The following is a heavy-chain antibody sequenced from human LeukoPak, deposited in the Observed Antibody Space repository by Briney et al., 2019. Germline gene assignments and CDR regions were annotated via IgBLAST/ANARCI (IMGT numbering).Heavy chain of an antibody. D-gene: IGHD2-2*01. V-gene: IGHV4-34*01. J-gene: IGHJ6*02. CDR3: ARQIGYCSSTSCPIRKNYGMDV. Sequence: SETLSLTCTVSGGSISSYYWSWIRQPPGKGLEWIGEINHSGSTNYNPSLKSRVTISVDTSKNQFSLKLSSVTAADTAVYYCARQIGYCSSTSCPIRKNYGMDVWGQGTTVTVSS. CDR2: INHSGST. CDR1: GGSISSYY.